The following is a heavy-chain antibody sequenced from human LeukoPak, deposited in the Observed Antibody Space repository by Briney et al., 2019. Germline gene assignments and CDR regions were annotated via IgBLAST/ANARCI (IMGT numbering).Heavy chain of an antibody. Sequence: GASVKVSCKASGGTFSSYAISWVRQAPGQGLEWMGGIIPIFGTANYAQKFQGRVTITADESTSTAYLELSSLRSEDTAVYYCARVREGQWLRSKAYYSGMDVWGKGTTVSVSS. D-gene: IGHD5-12*01. CDR2: IIPIFGTA. V-gene: IGHV1-69*13. CDR3: ARVREGQWLRSKAYYSGMDV. J-gene: IGHJ6*04. CDR1: GGTFSSYA.